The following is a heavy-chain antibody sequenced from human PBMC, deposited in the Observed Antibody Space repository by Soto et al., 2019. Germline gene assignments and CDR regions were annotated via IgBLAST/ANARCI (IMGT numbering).Heavy chain of an antibody. CDR3: AREYYGSGSFDY. D-gene: IGHD3-10*01. V-gene: IGHV1-69*13. CDR2: IIPIFGTA. J-gene: IGHJ4*02. Sequence: ASVKVSCKASGGTFSSYAISWVRQAPGQGLEWMGGIIPIFGTANYAQKFQGRVTITADESTSTAYMELSSLRSEDTAVYYCAREYYGSGSFDYWGQGTLVTVSS. CDR1: GGTFSSYA.